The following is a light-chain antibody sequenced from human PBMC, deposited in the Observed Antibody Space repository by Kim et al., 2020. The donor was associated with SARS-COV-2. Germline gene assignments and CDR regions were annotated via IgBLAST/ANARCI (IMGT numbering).Light chain of an antibody. Sequence: EIVMTQSPATLSVSPGERATLSCRASQSVSSQLAWYQQKPGQAPRLLIYGVSTRATGLPARFSGSASGTEFTLTISSLQSEDFAVYYCQQYNKWPITFGQGTRLEI. CDR1: QSVSSQ. V-gene: IGKV3-15*01. CDR2: GVS. CDR3: QQYNKWPIT. J-gene: IGKJ5*01.